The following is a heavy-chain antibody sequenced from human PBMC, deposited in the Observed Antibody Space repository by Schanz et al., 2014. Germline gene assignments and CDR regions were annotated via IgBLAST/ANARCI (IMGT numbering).Heavy chain of an antibody. J-gene: IGHJ4*02. D-gene: IGHD2-15*01. CDR3: ARLDPYCRSGTCSRAFDF. CDR2: ISDSGDTA. CDR1: GFTFTNYA. V-gene: IGHV3-23*01. Sequence: DVQLLESGGGLVQPGGSLRLSCAASGFTFTNYAMSWVRQAPGKGLEWVSLISDSGDTAYYADSVKGRFTISRDNFKNTVYIQMNSLRAEDTAVYYCARLDPYCRSGTCSRAFDFWGQGTLVTVSS.